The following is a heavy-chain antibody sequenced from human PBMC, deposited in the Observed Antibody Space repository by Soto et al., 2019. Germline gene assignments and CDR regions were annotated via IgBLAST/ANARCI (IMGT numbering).Heavy chain of an antibody. D-gene: IGHD6-25*01. Sequence: SETLSLTCTVSGGSLSSHYWTWIRQSPGKGLEWIGYVYFSGNTNYNPSLKSRVTISIDTSKSQFSLRLASVTAADTAFYYCGSVRPSGYVLSWGQGTLVTVSS. CDR3: GSVRPSGYVLS. J-gene: IGHJ5*02. V-gene: IGHV4-59*11. CDR2: VYFSGNT. CDR1: GGSLSSHY.